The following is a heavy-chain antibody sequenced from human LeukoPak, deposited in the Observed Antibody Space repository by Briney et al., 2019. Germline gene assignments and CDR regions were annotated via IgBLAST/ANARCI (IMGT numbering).Heavy chain of an antibody. CDR2: IYYSGST. J-gene: IGHJ4*02. D-gene: IGHD3-16*01. Sequence: SETLSLTCTVSGGSINSSNYYWDWIRQPPGKGLEWIGSIYYSGSTFYKSSLKSRVTISVDTSKNQFSLKLSSVTAADTAVYYCARLDSIHLITYWGQGTLVTVSS. CDR3: ARLDSIHLITY. CDR1: GGSINSSNYY. V-gene: IGHV4-39*01.